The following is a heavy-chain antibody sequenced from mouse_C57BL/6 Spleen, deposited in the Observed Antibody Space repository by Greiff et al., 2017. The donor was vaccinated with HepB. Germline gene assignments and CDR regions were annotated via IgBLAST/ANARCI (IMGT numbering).Heavy chain of an antibody. D-gene: IGHD2-3*01. V-gene: IGHV14-4*01. Sequence: EVQLQQSGAELVRPGASVKLSCTASGFNIKDDYMHWVKQRPEQGLEWIGWIDPENGDTEYASKFQGKATITADTSSNTAYLQLSSLTSEDTAVYYCTSIYDGQRGTMDYWGQGTSVTVSS. J-gene: IGHJ4*01. CDR2: IDPENGDT. CDR1: GFNIKDDY. CDR3: TSIYDGQRGTMDY.